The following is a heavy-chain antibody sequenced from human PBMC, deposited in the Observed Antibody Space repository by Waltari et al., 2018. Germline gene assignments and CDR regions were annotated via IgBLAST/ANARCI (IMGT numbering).Heavy chain of an antibody. D-gene: IGHD2-15*01. J-gene: IGHJ4*02. CDR3: ARQTDIVVVVAAY. CDR2: IYHSGST. Sequence: QVQLQESGPGLVKPSETLSLTCAVSGYSISSGYYWGWIRQPPGKVLEWIGSIYHSGSTYYNPSLKSRVTISVDTSKNQFSLKLSSVTAADTAVYYCARQTDIVVVVAAYWGQGTLVTVSS. V-gene: IGHV4-38-2*01. CDR1: GYSISSGYY.